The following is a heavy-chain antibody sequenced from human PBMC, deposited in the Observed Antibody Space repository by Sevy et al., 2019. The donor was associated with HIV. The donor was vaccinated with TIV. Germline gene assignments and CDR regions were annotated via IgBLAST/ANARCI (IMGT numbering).Heavy chain of an antibody. Sequence: GGSLRLSCAASGFTFSSYAVSWVRQAPGKGLEWVSAISGSGGSTYYADSVKGRFTISRDNSKNTLYLQMNSLRAEDTAVYYCARGGYYYYYYMDVWGKGTTVTVSS. V-gene: IGHV3-23*01. CDR2: ISGSGGST. J-gene: IGHJ6*03. CDR3: ARGGYYYYYYMDV. CDR1: GFTFSSYA.